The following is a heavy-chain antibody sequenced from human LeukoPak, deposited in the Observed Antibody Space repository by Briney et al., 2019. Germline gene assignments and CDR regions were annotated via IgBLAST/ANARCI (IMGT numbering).Heavy chain of an antibody. D-gene: IGHD2-21*01. CDR1: GFTVSSNY. J-gene: IGHJ6*02. CDR3: AREFRGVYYYYGMDV. CDR2: ISSSGSTI. V-gene: IGHV3-11*01. Sequence: GGSLRLSCAASGFTVSSNYMSWIRQAPGKGLEWVSYISSSGSTIYYADSVKGRFTISRDNAKNSLYLQMNSLRAEDTAVYYCAREFRGVYYYYGMDVWGXGTXVTVSS.